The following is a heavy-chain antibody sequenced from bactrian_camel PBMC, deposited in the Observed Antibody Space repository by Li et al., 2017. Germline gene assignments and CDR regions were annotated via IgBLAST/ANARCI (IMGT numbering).Heavy chain of an antibody. J-gene: IGHJ4*01. Sequence: HVQLVESGGGSVQAGGSLTLSCAVSGYIDNHACMAWFRQAPGKEREGVATIDAENTATYGKTVKGRFTISLDNAENTVYLQMDSLKTEDSGVYYCVAGWFNPGTVRQGTQVTVS. CDR1: GYIDNHAC. V-gene: IGHV3S53*01. CDR2: IDAENTA. D-gene: IGHD2*01.